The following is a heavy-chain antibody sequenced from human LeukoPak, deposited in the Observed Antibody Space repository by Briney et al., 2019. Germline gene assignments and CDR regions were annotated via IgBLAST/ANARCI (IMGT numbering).Heavy chain of an antibody. CDR1: GYTFTDYY. Sequence: ASVKISCKASGYTFTDYYVHWVRQAPGQGLEWMGRISPNSGGTNYAQKFRGRLTVTRDTSISTAYMELSSLRSDDTAVYYCAKIRGRYQLLFGFDYWGQGTLVTVSS. V-gene: IGHV1-2*06. CDR2: ISPNSGGT. CDR3: AKIRGRYQLLFGFDY. J-gene: IGHJ4*02. D-gene: IGHD2-2*01.